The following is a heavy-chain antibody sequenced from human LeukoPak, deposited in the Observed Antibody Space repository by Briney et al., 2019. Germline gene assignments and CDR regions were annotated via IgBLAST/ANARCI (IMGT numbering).Heavy chain of an antibody. V-gene: IGHV3-9*01. CDR1: GFTFKDYG. CDR2: INWNGGGT. CDR3: AKHMRATNTYSFFGLDV. Sequence: GRSLRLSCAATGFTFKDYGMHWVRQPPGKGLEWVSSINWNGGGTDYADSVKGRFSISRDNAKNSLYLQLSSLRPEDTALYYCAKHMRATNTYSFFGLDVWGQGTTVTVSS. J-gene: IGHJ6*02. D-gene: IGHD1-26*01.